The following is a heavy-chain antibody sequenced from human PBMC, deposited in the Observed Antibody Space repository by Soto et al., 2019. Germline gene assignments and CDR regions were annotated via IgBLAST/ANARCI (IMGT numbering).Heavy chain of an antibody. CDR3: ARDRGRYYFDY. CDR1: GFTVSSNY. D-gene: IGHD2-15*01. Sequence: EVQLVESGGGLVQPGGSLRLSCAASGFTVSSNYMSWVRQAPGKGLEWVSVIYSGGSTYYADSVKGRFTISRHNSKNTLYLQRNSLSAEYTAVYYCARDRGRYYFDYWGQGTLVTVSS. CDR2: IYSGGST. J-gene: IGHJ4*02. V-gene: IGHV3-53*04.